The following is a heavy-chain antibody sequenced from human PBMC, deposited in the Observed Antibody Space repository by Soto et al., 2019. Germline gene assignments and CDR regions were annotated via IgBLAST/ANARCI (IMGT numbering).Heavy chain of an antibody. D-gene: IGHD2-8*02. Sequence: QVQLVESGGGVVQPGRSLRLSCEASGFYFTVFGMHWVRQAPGKGLEWVGVISNDGKNEYYADSVRGRFTVSRDNYKNLLFLEMNSLRVEDTAVYFCAKTITTSGDSTGRGPVIDNWGPGTQVIVSS. CDR1: GFYFTVFG. J-gene: IGHJ4*02. CDR2: ISNDGKNE. CDR3: AKTITTSGDSTGRGPVIDN. V-gene: IGHV3-30*18.